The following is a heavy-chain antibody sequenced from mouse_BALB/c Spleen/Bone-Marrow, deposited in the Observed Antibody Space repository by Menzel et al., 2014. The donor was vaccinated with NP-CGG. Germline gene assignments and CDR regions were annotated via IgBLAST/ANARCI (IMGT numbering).Heavy chain of an antibody. Sequence: LVKPGASVKISCKASGYSFTGYYMHWVKQSHGKSLEWIGYISCYNGATSYNQKFKGKVTFTVDTSSSTAYMKFISLTSEDSAVYSCERHSGSSYGAMDYWGQGTSVTVSS. CDR3: ERHSGSSYGAMDY. CDR2: ISCYNGAT. J-gene: IGHJ4*01. CDR1: GYSFTGYY. V-gene: IGHV1S34*01. D-gene: IGHD1-1*01.